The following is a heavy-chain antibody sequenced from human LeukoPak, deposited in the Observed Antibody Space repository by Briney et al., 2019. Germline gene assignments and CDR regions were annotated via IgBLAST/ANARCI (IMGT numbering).Heavy chain of an antibody. D-gene: IGHD2-15*01. Sequence: GGSLRLSCAASGFTFSNYGMPWVRQAPGKGLEGVAVISYDESDKYYADSVKGRFTISRDNSKNTLYLQMNSLRPEDTAVYYCAKGVVAATNAAYYGMDVWGQGTTVTVSS. CDR3: AKGVVAATNAAYYGMDV. CDR2: ISYDESDK. J-gene: IGHJ6*02. V-gene: IGHV3-30*18. CDR1: GFTFSNYG.